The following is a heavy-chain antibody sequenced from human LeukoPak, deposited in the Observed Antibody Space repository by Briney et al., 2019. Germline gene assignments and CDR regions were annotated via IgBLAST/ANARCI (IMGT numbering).Heavy chain of an antibody. CDR2: IYYSGST. CDR1: GGSISSYY. V-gene: IGHV4-59*01. D-gene: IGHD5-24*01. J-gene: IGHJ3*02. CDR3: ARGLLDGYPRPAAFDI. Sequence: PSETLSLTCTVSGGSISSYYWSWLRQPPGKGLEWIGYIYYSGSTNYNPSLKSRIPMSVDTSKNPFSLKLGPVHARRPACYFFARGLLDGYPRPAAFDIWGQGTMVTVSS.